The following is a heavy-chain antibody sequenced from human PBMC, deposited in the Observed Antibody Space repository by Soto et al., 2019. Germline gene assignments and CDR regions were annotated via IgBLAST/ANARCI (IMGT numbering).Heavy chain of an antibody. CDR1: GFTFSDYG. J-gene: IGHJ5*02. D-gene: IGHD2-15*01. V-gene: IGHV3-30*03. CDR2: ISYDGSNK. Sequence: QVQLVESGGGVVQPGTSLGVSCAASGFTFSDYGMHWVRQAPGKGLEWVALISYDGSNKYYADSVKGRFTISRDNSKNTLYLQMNSLRLEDTAVYYCARGQSRCRGRGCSAAWFDPWGHGTLVTVSS. CDR3: ARGQSRCRGRGCSAAWFDP.